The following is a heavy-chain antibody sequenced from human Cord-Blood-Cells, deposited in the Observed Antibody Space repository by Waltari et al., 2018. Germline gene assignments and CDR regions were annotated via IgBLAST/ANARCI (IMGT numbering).Heavy chain of an antibody. J-gene: IGHJ5*02. CDR3: AREAGDYYDSSGYL. D-gene: IGHD3-22*01. V-gene: IGHV3-11*01. CDR1: TFSDYY. Sequence: TFSDYYMSWIRRAPGKGLEWVSYISSSGSTIYYADSVKGRFTISRDNAKNSLYLQMNSLRAEDTAVYYCAREAGDYYDSSGYLWGQGTLVTVSS. CDR2: ISSSGSTI.